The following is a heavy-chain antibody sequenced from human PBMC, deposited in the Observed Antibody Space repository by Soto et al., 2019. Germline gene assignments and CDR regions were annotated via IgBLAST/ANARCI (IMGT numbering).Heavy chain of an antibody. CDR1: GFTVSNFW. CDR3: ARDGWVDY. CDR2: INSDGSII. J-gene: IGHJ4*02. Sequence: GGSLRLSFEACGFTVSNFWMHWVRQAPGKGLVWVSRINSDGSIINYADSVKGRFTISRDNAKKTLYLQMNSLRVEDTAVYYCARDGWVDYWGQGSLVTVSS. D-gene: IGHD1-26*01. V-gene: IGHV3-74*01.